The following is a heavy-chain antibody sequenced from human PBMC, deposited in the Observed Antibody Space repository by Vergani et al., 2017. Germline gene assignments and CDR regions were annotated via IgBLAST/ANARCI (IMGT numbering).Heavy chain of an antibody. CDR3: ARLRRGIAAALNYFYY. CDR1: GGSISSSSYY. CDR2: IYYSGST. Sequence: QLQLQESGPGLVKPSETLSLTCTVSGGSISSSSYYWGWIRQPPGKGLEWSGSIYYSGSTYYNPSLKSRVTISVDTSKNQFSLKLSSVTAADTAVYYCARLRRGIAAALNYFYYWGQGTLVTVSS. J-gene: IGHJ4*02. V-gene: IGHV4-39*07. D-gene: IGHD6-13*01.